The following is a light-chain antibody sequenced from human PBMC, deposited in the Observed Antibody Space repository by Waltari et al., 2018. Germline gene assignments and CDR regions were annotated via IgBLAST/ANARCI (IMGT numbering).Light chain of an antibody. CDR2: MAS. CDR1: QSVGTW. J-gene: IGKJ2*01. CDR3: QQYSSFST. Sequence: DIQMTQSPSTLSASVGDRVTISCRASQSVGTWLAWYQQKPGKAPKLLIYMASSLESGVPSRFSGSGSGREFTLTISSLQPEDFATYSCQQYSSFSTFGQGTKVDI. V-gene: IGKV1-5*03.